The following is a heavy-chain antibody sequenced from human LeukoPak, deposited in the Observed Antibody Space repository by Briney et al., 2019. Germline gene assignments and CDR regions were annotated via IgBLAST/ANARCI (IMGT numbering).Heavy chain of an antibody. CDR2: IYSGGSI. CDR3: ARDQGSGPYYYYGMDV. D-gene: IGHD3-10*01. CDR1: GFTVSSNY. J-gene: IGHJ6*02. Sequence: PGGSLRLSCAASGFTVSSNYMSWVRQAPGKGLGWVSVIYSGGSIYYADSVKGRFTISRDNSKNTLYLQMNSLRAEDTAVYYCARDQGSGPYYYYGMDVWGQGTTVTVSS. V-gene: IGHV3-53*01.